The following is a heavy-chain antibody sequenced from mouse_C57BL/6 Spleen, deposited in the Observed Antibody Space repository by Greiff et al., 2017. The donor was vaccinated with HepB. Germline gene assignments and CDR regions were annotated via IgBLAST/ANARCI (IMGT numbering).Heavy chain of an antibody. V-gene: IGHV5-6*01. CDR1: GFTFSSYG. D-gene: IGHD1-1*01. J-gene: IGHJ2*01. CDR2: ISSGGSYT. CDR3: ARGLAGSYYFDY. Sequence: EVKLQESGGDLVKPGGSLKLSCAASGFTFSSYGMSWVRQTPDKRLEWVATISSGGSYTYYPDSVKGRFTISRDNAKNTLYLQMSSLKSEDTAMYYCARGLAGSYYFDYWGQGTTLTVSS.